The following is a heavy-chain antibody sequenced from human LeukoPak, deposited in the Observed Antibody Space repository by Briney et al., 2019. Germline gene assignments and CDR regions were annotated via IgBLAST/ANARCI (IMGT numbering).Heavy chain of an antibody. Sequence: PSETLSLTCTVSGGSISSYYWSWIRQPPGKGLEWIAYLFYSGSTAYNPSLDSRVTISVDTSKNQFSLKLRSVAAADTAVYYCATVAVIRGVTYFDYWGQGTLVTVSS. J-gene: IGHJ4*02. V-gene: IGHV4-59*01. CDR3: ATVAVIRGVTYFDY. CDR2: LFYSGST. D-gene: IGHD3-10*01. CDR1: GGSISSYY.